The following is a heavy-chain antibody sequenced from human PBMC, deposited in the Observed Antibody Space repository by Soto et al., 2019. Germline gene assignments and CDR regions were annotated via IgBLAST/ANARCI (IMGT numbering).Heavy chain of an antibody. CDR1: GFTFSSYA. CDR3: ARSRLGYDSSAYGAFDI. D-gene: IGHD3-22*01. V-gene: IGHV3-30-3*01. Sequence: PVGSLRLSCAASGFTFSSYAMHWVRQAPGKGLEWVAVISYDGSNKYYADSVKGRFTISRDNSKNTLYLQMNSLRAEDTAVYYCARSRLGYDSSAYGAFDIWGQGTMVTVSS. CDR2: ISYDGSNK. J-gene: IGHJ3*02.